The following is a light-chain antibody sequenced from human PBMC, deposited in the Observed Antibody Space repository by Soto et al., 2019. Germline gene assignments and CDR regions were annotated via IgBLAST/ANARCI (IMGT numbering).Light chain of an antibody. CDR3: QQYKHWPRALT. CDR1: QSVGSN. CDR2: GAS. V-gene: IGKV3-15*01. Sequence: EIVMTQSPATLSVSPGERATLSCRASQSVGSNLAWYQQKPGQAPRLLIYGASTRATGIPARFSGSESGTEFTLTISGLQSEDFAVYNGQQYKHWPRALTLGGGTKVE. J-gene: IGKJ4*01.